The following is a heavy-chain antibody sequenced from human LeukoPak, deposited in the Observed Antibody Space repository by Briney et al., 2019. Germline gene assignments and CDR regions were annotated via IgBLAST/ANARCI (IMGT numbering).Heavy chain of an antibody. Sequence: KTSETLSLTCTVSGGSISSYYWSWIRQPAGKGLEWIGRIYTSGSTNYNPSLKSRVTMSVDTSKNQFSLKLSSVTAADTAVYYCAREGLGYCSGGSCYGLGYWGQGTLVTVSS. CDR1: GGSISSYY. V-gene: IGHV4-4*07. D-gene: IGHD2-15*01. CDR3: AREGLGYCSGGSCYGLGY. J-gene: IGHJ4*02. CDR2: IYTSGST.